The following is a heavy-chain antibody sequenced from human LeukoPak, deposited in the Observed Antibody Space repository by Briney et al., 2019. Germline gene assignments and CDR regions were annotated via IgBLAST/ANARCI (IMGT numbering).Heavy chain of an antibody. D-gene: IGHD6-19*01. CDR2: ISAYNGNT. Sequence: ASVKVSCKASGYTFTSYGISWVRQAPGQGLEWMGWISAYNGNTNHAQRFQGRVTMTTDTSTNTAYMELRSLRSDDTAVYYCARGIAVTREFDQWGQGTLVIVSS. CDR3: ARGIAVTREFDQ. J-gene: IGHJ4*02. V-gene: IGHV1-18*01. CDR1: GYTFTSYG.